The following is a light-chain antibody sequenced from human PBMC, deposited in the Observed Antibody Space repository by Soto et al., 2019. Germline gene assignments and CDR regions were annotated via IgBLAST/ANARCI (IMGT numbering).Light chain of an antibody. CDR2: AAS. CDR3: KQIYGSPET. J-gene: IGKJ1*01. CDR1: QSLSNY. Sequence: DIQMTQSPSSLSASVGDRVTITCRASQSLSNYLNWFQQKPGNPPKLLIYAASTLQGGVPSRFRGRESGKDFTPTISSRQPEDFPITYCKQIYGSPETFAQGPKVK. V-gene: IGKV1-39*01.